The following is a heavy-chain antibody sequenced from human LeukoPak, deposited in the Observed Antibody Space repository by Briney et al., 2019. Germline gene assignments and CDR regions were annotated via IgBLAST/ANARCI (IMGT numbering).Heavy chain of an antibody. Sequence: GASVKVSCKASGYTFTGYYMHWVRQAPGQGLEWMGWIKPNSGGTISSQNFQGRVTLTRDTSISTAYMELSRLRSDDTAVYYCARDPGVTNWFDPWGQGTLVTVSS. CDR2: IKPNSGGT. D-gene: IGHD2-21*02. V-gene: IGHV1-2*02. CDR1: GYTFTGYY. J-gene: IGHJ5*02. CDR3: ARDPGVTNWFDP.